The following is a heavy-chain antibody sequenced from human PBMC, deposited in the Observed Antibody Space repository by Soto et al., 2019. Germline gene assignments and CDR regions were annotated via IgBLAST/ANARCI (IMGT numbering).Heavy chain of an antibody. CDR2: ISGSGGST. Sequence: GGSLRLSCAASGFTFSSYAMSWVRQAPGKGLEWVSAISGSGGSTYYADSVKGRFTISRDNSKNTLYLQMNSLRAEDTAVYYCAKVVDCSSTSCYAPYYYYGMDVWGQGTTVTVS. V-gene: IGHV3-23*01. CDR3: AKVVDCSSTSCYAPYYYYGMDV. CDR1: GFTFSSYA. D-gene: IGHD2-2*01. J-gene: IGHJ6*02.